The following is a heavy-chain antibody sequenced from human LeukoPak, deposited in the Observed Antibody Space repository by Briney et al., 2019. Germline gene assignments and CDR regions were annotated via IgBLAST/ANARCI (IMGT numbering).Heavy chain of an antibody. CDR3: ARSAPGYSSGWPGY. V-gene: IGHV1-18*01. D-gene: IGHD6-19*01. J-gene: IGHJ4*02. CDR2: ISAYNGNT. Sequence: ASVKVSCKASGYTFTSYGISWVRQAPGQGLDWMGWISAYNGNTNYEQELQGRVTMTTDTSTSTAYMEVRSLRFDDTAVYYCARSAPGYSSGWPGYWGQGTLVTVSS. CDR1: GYTFTSYG.